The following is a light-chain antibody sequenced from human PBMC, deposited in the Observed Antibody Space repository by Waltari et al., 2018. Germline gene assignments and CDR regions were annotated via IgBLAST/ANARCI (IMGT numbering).Light chain of an antibody. V-gene: IGLV2-11*01. CDR1: SRDVGNYNY. CDR2: DVT. CDR3: CSYAGSYSVL. J-gene: IGLJ2*01. Sequence: QSALTQPRSVSGSPGQSVTISCTGTSRDVGNYNYVSWYRQYPGKAPKLMIYDVTKRPSGVPDRFSGSKSGNTASLTISGLQAEDEADYYYCSYAGSYSVLFGGGTKLAVL.